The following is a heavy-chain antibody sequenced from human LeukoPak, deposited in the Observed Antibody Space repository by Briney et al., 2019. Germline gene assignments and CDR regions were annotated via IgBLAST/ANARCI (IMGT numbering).Heavy chain of an antibody. CDR3: AKDAQRGFDYSNSLDK. CDR2: IWSDGTNS. CDR1: GFTFSHYG. Sequence: PGRSLRLSCATSGFTFSHYGMHWARQAPGKGLEWVAVIWSDGTNSFYGDPVKGRLTISRDNFQRTVYLQMNSLRAEDTAVYYCAKDAQRGFDYSNSLDKWGQGTLVTVSS. D-gene: IGHD4-11*01. V-gene: IGHV3-33*06. J-gene: IGHJ4*02.